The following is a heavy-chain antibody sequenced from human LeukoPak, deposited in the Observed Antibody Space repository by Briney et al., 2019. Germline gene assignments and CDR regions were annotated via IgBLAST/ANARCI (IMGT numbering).Heavy chain of an antibody. CDR2: IKGDESAK. J-gene: IGHJ4*02. CDR1: GFTFSTYW. D-gene: IGHD1-26*01. CDR3: ARDVGGSLDY. V-gene: IGHV3-7*01. Sequence: GGSLRLSCAASGFTFSTYWMAWVRQAPGKGLEWVANIKGDESAKHQADSVKGRFTISRDNAQNSVYLQMSSLRGEDTAVYYCARDVGGSLDYWGQGTRVTVSS.